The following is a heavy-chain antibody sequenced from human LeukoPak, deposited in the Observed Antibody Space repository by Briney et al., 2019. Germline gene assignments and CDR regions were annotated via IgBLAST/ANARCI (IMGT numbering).Heavy chain of an antibody. V-gene: IGHV3-48*02. D-gene: IGHD2/OR15-2a*01. Sequence: GGSLRLSCAASGFTFNSYSMNWVRQAPGKGLGWVSYIASTSSPIYYADSVKGRFTISRDNARNSLHLQMNSLRDEDTAVYYCARDGSNSGPDFDYWGQGILVTVSS. CDR2: IASTSSPI. CDR1: GFTFNSYS. J-gene: IGHJ4*02. CDR3: ARDGSNSGPDFDY.